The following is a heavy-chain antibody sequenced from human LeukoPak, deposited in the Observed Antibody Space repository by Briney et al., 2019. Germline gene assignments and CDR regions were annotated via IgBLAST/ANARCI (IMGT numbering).Heavy chain of an antibody. D-gene: IGHD2-2*01. CDR2: ISSDGSII. CDR3: AREGRGIVVVPAALYYYMDV. J-gene: IGHJ6*03. Sequence: PGGSLRLSCAASGFSFSSYWMHWVRQAPGKGLVWVSRISSDGSIINYADSVKGRFTISRDNAKNTLYLQMNSLRVEDTAVYYCAREGRGIVVVPAALYYYMDVWGKGTTVTVSS. CDR1: GFSFSSYW. V-gene: IGHV3-74*01.